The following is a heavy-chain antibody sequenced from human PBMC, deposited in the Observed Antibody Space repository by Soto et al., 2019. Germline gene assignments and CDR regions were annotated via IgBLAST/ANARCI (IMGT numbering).Heavy chain of an antibody. CDR2: INHSGST. J-gene: IGHJ5*02. CDR1: GGPMSGCY. CDR3: ATIGATPLTTWFDP. Sequence: PSETLSLTCADCGGPMSGCYWSWIRQPPGKGLEWIGEINHSGSTNYNPSLKSRVTISVDTSKNQCSLKLSAVTAADKAVYYCATIGATPLTTWFDPWGQGTLVTVYS. V-gene: IGHV4-34*01. D-gene: IGHD1-1*01.